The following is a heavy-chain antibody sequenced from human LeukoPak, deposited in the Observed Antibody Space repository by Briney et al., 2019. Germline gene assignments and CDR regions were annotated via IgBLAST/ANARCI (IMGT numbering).Heavy chain of an antibody. CDR1: GLTFSSYE. CDR3: ARDFSGPKVVVAATGDY. CDR2: ISSIGSTI. Sequence: QPGGSLRLSCAASGLTFSSYEMNWVRQAPGKGLEWVSYISSIGSTIYYADSVKGRFTISRDNAKNSLYLQMNSLRAEDTAVYYCARDFSGPKVVVAATGDYWGQGTLVTVSS. V-gene: IGHV3-48*03. J-gene: IGHJ4*02. D-gene: IGHD2-15*01.